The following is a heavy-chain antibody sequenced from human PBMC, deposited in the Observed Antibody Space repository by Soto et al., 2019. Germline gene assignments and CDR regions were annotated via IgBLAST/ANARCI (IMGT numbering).Heavy chain of an antibody. D-gene: IGHD2-2*01. V-gene: IGHV3-66*01. CDR3: AKRRYCPSTTCLDY. CDR2: IYSDDYT. Sequence: HPGGSLRLSCAASGFIVRSSYMSWVRQVPGKGLEWVSIIYSDDYTYYAASVKGRFTISRDNSRNTLYLQMSSLRAEDTAVYYCAKRRYCPSTTCLDYWGQGTLVTVS. CDR1: GFIVRSSY. J-gene: IGHJ4*01.